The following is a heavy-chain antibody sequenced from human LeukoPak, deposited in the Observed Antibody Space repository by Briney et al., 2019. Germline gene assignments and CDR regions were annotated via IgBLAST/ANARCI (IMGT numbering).Heavy chain of an antibody. J-gene: IGHJ6*03. CDR3: ARASSSYYYYYMDV. Sequence: PSDTLSLTCAVYGGSFSGYYWSWIRQPPGKGLEWIGEINHSGSTNYNPSLKSRVTISVDTSKNQFSLKLSSVTAADTAVYYCARASSSYYYYYMDVWGKGTTVTVSS. V-gene: IGHV4-34*01. CDR1: GGSFSGYY. CDR2: INHSGST.